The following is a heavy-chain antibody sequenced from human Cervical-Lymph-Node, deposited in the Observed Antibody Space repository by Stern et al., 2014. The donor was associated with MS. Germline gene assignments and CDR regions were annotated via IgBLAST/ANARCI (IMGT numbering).Heavy chain of an antibody. CDR2: ISRSSSYI. V-gene: IGHV3-21*01. Sequence: EVQLVESGGGLVKPGGSLRLSCAASGFTFSSYSMNWVRQAPGKGLEWVSSISRSSSYIYYADSVKGRFPISRDNAKNSLYLQMNSLRAEDTAVYYCARDASYGDYVPMRYYYGMDVWGQGTTVTVSS. J-gene: IGHJ6*02. CDR3: ARDASYGDYVPMRYYYGMDV. CDR1: GFTFSSYS. D-gene: IGHD4-17*01.